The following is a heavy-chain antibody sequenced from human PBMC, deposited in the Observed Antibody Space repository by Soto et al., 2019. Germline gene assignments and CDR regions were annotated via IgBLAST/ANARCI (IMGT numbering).Heavy chain of an antibody. J-gene: IGHJ5*02. V-gene: IGHV1-69*13. CDR3: ARGINRREYDSSGYYYPRFDP. D-gene: IGHD3-22*01. CDR2: IIPISGTT. CDR1: GGTFSTHA. Sequence: SVKVSCKASGGTFSTHAIIWVRQAPGHGLEWMGGIIPISGTTYYTQKFQGRVTITADEPTSTAFMELSSLRSEDTAVYYCARGINRREYDSSGYYYPRFDPWGQGTLVTVSS.